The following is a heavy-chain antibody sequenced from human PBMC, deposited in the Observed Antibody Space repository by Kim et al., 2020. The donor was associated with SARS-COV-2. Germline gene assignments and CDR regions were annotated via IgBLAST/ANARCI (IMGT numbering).Heavy chain of an antibody. V-gene: IGHV3-53*01. CDR2: IYRGGKK. CDR3: SRRSSSNCSNDY. J-gene: IGHJ4*02. D-gene: IGHD2-2*01. Sequence: GGSLRLSCAASGFTVSNNYINWVRQAPGKGLEWVAVIYRGGKKYYKDSVKGRFTVSRNSYKKALFFQMKSIIAEDTATYYLSRRSSSNCSNDYWGQGSL. CDR1: GFTVSNNY.